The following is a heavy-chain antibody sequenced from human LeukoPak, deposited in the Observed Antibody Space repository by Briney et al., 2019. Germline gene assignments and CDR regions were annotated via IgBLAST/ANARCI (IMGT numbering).Heavy chain of an antibody. CDR2: IKPSDGSI. V-gene: IGHV1-46*01. J-gene: IGHJ6*02. D-gene: IGHD3-3*01. CDR1: GNTFTSNY. CDR3: AREGVDDSYGMDV. Sequence: ASVKISCKASGNTFTSNYLHWVRQGPGQGLEWMAIIKPSDGSILYAQKFQGRITVTRDTSTSTVYMELSSLRSEDTAVYYCAREGVDDSYGMDVWGQGTTATVFS.